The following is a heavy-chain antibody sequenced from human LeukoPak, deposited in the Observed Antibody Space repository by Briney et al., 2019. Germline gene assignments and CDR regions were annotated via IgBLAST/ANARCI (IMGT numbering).Heavy chain of an antibody. Sequence: QSGGSLRLSCAASGFTFNSYGMHWVRQAPDKGLEWVAFISYDGKNKYYADSVEGRFTISRDNSKNTLYLQMNSLRVEDTAVYYCAKKRGRDGFDFFDSWGQGALVTVSS. CDR3: AKKRGRDGFDFFDS. CDR1: GFTFNSYG. D-gene: IGHD5-24*01. J-gene: IGHJ4*02. CDR2: ISYDGKNK. V-gene: IGHV3-30*18.